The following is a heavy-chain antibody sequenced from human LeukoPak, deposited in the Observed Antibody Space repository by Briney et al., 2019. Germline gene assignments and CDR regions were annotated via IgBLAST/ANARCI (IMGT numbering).Heavy chain of an antibody. CDR3: ARDRGSTEFDY. J-gene: IGHJ4*02. D-gene: IGHD1-26*01. V-gene: IGHV3-74*01. Sequence: GGSLRLSCAASGFTFSSPWMHWVRQAPGKGLVWVSRINSDGSTRSYADSVKGRFTISRDNAKNMMYLLMNSLRGEDTAAYYCARDRGSTEFDYWGQGTLVTVSS. CDR2: INSDGSTR. CDR1: GFTFSSPW.